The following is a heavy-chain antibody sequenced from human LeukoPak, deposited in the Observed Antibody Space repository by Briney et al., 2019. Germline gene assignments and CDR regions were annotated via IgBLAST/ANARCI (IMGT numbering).Heavy chain of an antibody. V-gene: IGHV1-46*01. CDR1: GYTFTSYY. CDR2: INPSGGST. D-gene: IGHD2-8*01. J-gene: IGHJ6*03. CDR3: ARDLLMGWSHYYYYYMDV. Sequence: ASVKVSCKASGYTFTSYYMHWVRQAPGQGLEWMGIINPSGGSTSYAQKFQGRVTMTRDMSMSTVYMELSSLRSEDTAVYYCARDLLMGWSHYYYYYMDVWGKGTTVTISS.